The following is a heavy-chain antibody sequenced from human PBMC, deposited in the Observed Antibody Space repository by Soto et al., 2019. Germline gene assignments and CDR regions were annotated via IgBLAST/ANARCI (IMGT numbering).Heavy chain of an antibody. V-gene: IGHV3-30*09. CDR3: ARDTSRLASQYFQH. D-gene: IGHD2-2*01. Sequence: QVQLGESGGGVVQPGRALRLSCAASGFTFRTYAMHWVRQAPGKGLEWVAVISYDGNVEYYEDAVKGRFAISRDNSENKLFLQMHSLRPDDTAVYYCARDTSRLASQYFQHWGQGTLVTVSS. CDR1: GFTFRTYA. CDR2: ISYDGNVE. J-gene: IGHJ1*01.